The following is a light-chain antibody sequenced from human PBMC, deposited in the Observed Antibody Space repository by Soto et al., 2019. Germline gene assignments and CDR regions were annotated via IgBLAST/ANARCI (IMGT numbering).Light chain of an antibody. J-gene: IGLJ2*01. V-gene: IGLV1-40*01. CDR2: GNS. CDR3: QSYDSSFYVV. CDR1: SSNIGAGYD. Sequence: QSALTQPPSVSGAPGQRATISSTGSSSNIGAGYDLHWYQQLPGTAPKLLIYGNSNRPSGVPDRFSGSKSGTSASLAITGLQAEDEADYYCQSYDSSFYVVFGGGTQLTVL.